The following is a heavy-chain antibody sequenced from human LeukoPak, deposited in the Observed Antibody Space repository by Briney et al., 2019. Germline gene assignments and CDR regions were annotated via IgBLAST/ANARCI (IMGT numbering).Heavy chain of an antibody. CDR2: IYYSGSTY. CDR3: ASTVAATTRAIDY. V-gene: IGHV4-39*01. CDR1: GDSISSSSYF. Sequence: SETLSLTCTVSGDSISSSSYFWGWIRQPPGKGLEWIGSIYYSGSTYYYNPSLKSRVTISVDTSKSQFSLKVSSVTAADTAVYYCASTVAATTRAIDYWGQGTLVTVSS. D-gene: IGHD6-19*01. J-gene: IGHJ4*02.